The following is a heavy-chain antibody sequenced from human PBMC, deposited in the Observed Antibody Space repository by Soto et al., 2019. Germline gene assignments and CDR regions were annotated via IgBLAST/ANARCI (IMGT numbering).Heavy chain of an antibody. CDR3: ARDPKGERRRHYYYYGMDV. V-gene: IGHV3-23*01. CDR2: ISGSGGST. J-gene: IGHJ6*02. CDR1: GFTFSSYA. D-gene: IGHD1-1*01. Sequence: GGSLRLSCAASGFTFSSYAMSWVRQAPGKGLEWVSAISGSGGSTYYADSVKGRFTISRDNSKNTLYLQMNSLRAEDTAVYYCARDPKGERRRHYYYYGMDVWGQGTTVTVSS.